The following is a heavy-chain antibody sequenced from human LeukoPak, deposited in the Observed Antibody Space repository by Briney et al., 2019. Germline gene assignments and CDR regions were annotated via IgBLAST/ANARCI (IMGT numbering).Heavy chain of an antibody. V-gene: IGHV3-30*18. CDR1: GFTFSSYA. CDR3: AKSSSSWSETYFDY. J-gene: IGHJ4*02. CDR2: ISYDGSNK. D-gene: IGHD6-13*01. Sequence: GGSLRLSCAASGFTFSSYAMHWVRQAPGKGLEWVAVISYDGSNKYYADSVKGRFTISRDNSKNTLYLQMNSLRAEDTAVYYCAKSSSSWSETYFDYWGQGTLVTVSS.